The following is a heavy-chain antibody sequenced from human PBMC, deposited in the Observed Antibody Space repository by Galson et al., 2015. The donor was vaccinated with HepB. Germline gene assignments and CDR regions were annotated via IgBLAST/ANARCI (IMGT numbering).Heavy chain of an antibody. J-gene: IGHJ6*03. CDR1: GFTFSDYY. CDR3: SRVRFDFWSGYSYYYYYYMDV. V-gene: IGHV3-11*01. D-gene: IGHD3-3*01. Sequence: SLRLSCAASGFTFSDYYMSWIRQAPGKGLEWVSYISSSGRTIYYTDSVKGRFTIFRENAKNSLYLQMNSLRDEDTAVYYCSRVRFDFWSGYSYYYYYYMDVLGKGTTVTVSS. CDR2: ISSSGRTI.